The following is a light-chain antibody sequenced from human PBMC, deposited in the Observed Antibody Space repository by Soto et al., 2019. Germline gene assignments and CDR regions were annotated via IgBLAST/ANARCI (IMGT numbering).Light chain of an antibody. V-gene: IGKV3-20*01. J-gene: IGKJ3*01. CDR1: QRISSTY. Sequence: EIVLTQSPGTLSLSPGERATLSCRASQRISSTYLAWYHQKPGQAPRLLIYGASSRATGIPDRFNGSGSGTDFTLTISRLEPEDFAVYYCQQCGSPPFTFGPGTKVDIK. CDR2: GAS. CDR3: QQCGSPPFT.